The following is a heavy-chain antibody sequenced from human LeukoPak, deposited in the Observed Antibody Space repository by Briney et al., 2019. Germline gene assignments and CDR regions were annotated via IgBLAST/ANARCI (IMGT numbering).Heavy chain of an antibody. CDR2: ISAYNGNT. CDR1: GYTFTTSG. Sequence: ASVKVSCKASGYTFTTSGISSVRHAPGQGLEWMGWISAYNGNTNYAQKLQGRVTMTTDTSTSTAYMELRSLRSDDTAVCYCAIDRLNPGGACLDYWGQGTLVTVSS. D-gene: IGHD1-14*01. J-gene: IGHJ4*02. CDR3: AIDRLNPGGACLDY. V-gene: IGHV1-18*01.